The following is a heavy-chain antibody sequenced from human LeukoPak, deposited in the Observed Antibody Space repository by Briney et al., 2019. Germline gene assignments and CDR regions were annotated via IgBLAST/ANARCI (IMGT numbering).Heavy chain of an antibody. Sequence: SGPTLVNPTQTLTLTCTFSGFSLSTSGVGVGWIRQPPGKALEWLALIYWNDNRLYSPSLKSRLTITKDTSNNQVVLTMTNMDPVDTATYYCAHYGDYRFLYYFDYWGQGTLVTVSP. CDR2: IYWNDNR. CDR1: GFSLSTSGVG. D-gene: IGHD4-17*01. J-gene: IGHJ4*02. V-gene: IGHV2-5*01. CDR3: AHYGDYRFLYYFDY.